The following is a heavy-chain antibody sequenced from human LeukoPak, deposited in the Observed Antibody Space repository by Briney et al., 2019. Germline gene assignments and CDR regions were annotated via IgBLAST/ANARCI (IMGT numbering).Heavy chain of an antibody. Sequence: GGSLRLSCAASGFTFSDYYMSWIRQAPGKGLEWVSYISSSGSTMFYADSVKGRFTISRDNAKNTLYLQMNSLRAEDTAVYYCARANGYYRSYYFDYWGQGTLVTVSS. V-gene: IGHV3-11*01. J-gene: IGHJ4*02. D-gene: IGHD3-22*01. CDR2: ISSSGSTM. CDR1: GFTFSDYY. CDR3: ARANGYYRSYYFDY.